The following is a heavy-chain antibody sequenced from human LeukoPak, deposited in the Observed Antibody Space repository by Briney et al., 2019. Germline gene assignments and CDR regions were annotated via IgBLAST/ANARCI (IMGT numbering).Heavy chain of an antibody. CDR3: VNDHPDDSSGYLHDAFEI. J-gene: IGHJ3*02. Sequence: GRSLRLSCAASGFTFSSYGMHWVRQAPGKGLEWVAVIWYDGSNKYYADSVKGRFTISRDNSKNTLYLQMNSLRAEDTAVYYCVNDHPDDSSGYLHDAFEIWGQGTMVTVSP. V-gene: IGHV3-33*06. CDR2: IWYDGSNK. D-gene: IGHD3-22*01. CDR1: GFTFSSYG.